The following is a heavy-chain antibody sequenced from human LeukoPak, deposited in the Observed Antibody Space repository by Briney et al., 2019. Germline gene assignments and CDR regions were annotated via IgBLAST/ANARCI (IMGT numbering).Heavy chain of an antibody. CDR3: ASHIWLQPFVY. CDR2: IYYSRST. D-gene: IGHD3-9*01. Sequence: PSERLPLTSSVSGGSMISYYWSWIRQYPGKELQWIGYIYYSRSTNYNPSLTSRLTISLDTPRNQFSLTLSAVTAAGTAVYYCASHIWLQPFVYWGEGALVTVSS. J-gene: IGHJ4*02. CDR1: GGSMISYY. V-gene: IGHV4-59*08.